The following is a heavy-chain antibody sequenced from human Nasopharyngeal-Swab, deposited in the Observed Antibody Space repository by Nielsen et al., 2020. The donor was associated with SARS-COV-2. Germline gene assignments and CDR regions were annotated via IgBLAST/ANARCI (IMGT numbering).Heavy chain of an antibody. CDR3: AREWGYYDSSGLNYYYYGMDV. D-gene: IGHD3-22*01. Sequence: GGSLRLSCAASGFTFSSYSMNWVRQAPGKGLEWVSSISGSSSYIYYADSVKGRFTISRDNAKNSLYLQMNSLRAEDTAVYYCAREWGYYDSSGLNYYYYGMDVWGQGTTVTVSS. J-gene: IGHJ6*02. V-gene: IGHV3-21*01. CDR1: GFTFSSYS. CDR2: ISGSSSYI.